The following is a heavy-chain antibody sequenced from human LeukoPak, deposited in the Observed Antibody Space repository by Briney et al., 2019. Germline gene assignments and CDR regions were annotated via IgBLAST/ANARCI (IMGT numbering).Heavy chain of an antibody. CDR3: ARALPPYFDY. J-gene: IGHJ4*02. Sequence: SQTLSLTCAISGDSVSSNSATWNWIRQSPSRGLEWLGRTYYRSKWYNEYAPSVKGRIAFNPDTSKNQFSLQLDSVTPEDTAVYYCARALPPYFDYWGQGTLVAVSS. D-gene: IGHD2-21*02. CDR1: GDSVSSNSAT. V-gene: IGHV6-1*01. CDR2: TYYRSKWYN.